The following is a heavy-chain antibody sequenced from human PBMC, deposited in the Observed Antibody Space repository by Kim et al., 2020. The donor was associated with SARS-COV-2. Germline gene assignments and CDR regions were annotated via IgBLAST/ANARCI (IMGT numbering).Heavy chain of an antibody. J-gene: IGHJ4*02. CDR3: ASLSTGYVWCKFDY. CDR1: GFTFSSYW. V-gene: IGHV3-74*01. D-gene: IGHD3-16*01. Sequence: GGSLRLSCAASGFTFSSYWMHWVRQAPGEGLVWVSLINGDVNSTSYAYSVNGRFTISRDNAKNTLYLQMNSLRAEDTAVYYCASLSTGYVWCKFDYWGQGTLVTVSS. CDR2: INGDVNST.